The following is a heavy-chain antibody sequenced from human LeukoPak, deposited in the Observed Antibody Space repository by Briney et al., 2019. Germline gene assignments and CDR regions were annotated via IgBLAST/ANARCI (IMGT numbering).Heavy chain of an antibody. D-gene: IGHD3-9*01. J-gene: IGHJ6*02. CDR1: GYTFTSYG. CDR2: INPNSGGT. V-gene: IGHV1-2*04. CDR3: ARQYYDILTGYYPGPYGMDV. Sequence: ASVKVSCKASGYTFTSYGISWVRQAPGQGLEWMGWINPNSGGTNYAQKFQGWVTMTRDTSISTAYMELSRLRSDDTAVYYCARQYYDILTGYYPGPYGMDVWGQGTTVTVSS.